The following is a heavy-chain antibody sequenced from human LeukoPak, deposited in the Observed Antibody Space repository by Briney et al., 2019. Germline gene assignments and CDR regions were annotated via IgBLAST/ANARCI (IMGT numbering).Heavy chain of an antibody. CDR1: GGSISSYY. D-gene: IGHD6-6*01. CDR3: ARARYSSSSHFDY. J-gene: IGHJ4*02. Sequence: SETLSLTCTVSGGSISSYYWSWIRQPPGKGLEWIGYIYYSGSTNYNPSLKSRVTISVDTSKNQFTLKLSSVTAADTAVYYCARARYSSSSHFDYWGQGTLVTVSS. V-gene: IGHV4-59*08. CDR2: IYYSGST.